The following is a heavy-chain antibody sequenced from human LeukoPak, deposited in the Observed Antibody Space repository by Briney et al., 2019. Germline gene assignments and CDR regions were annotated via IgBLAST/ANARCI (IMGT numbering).Heavy chain of an antibody. D-gene: IGHD3-10*01. CDR2: ISGSGGST. J-gene: IGHJ4*02. CDR3: AKTYGSGSYNFDY. V-gene: IGHV3-23*01. CDR1: GFTFSSYA. Sequence: TEGSLRLSCAASGFTFSSYAMSWVRQAPGKGLEWVSAISGSGGSTYYADSVKGRFTISRDNSKNTLYLQMNSLRAEDTAVYYCAKTYGSGSYNFDYWGQGTLVTVSS.